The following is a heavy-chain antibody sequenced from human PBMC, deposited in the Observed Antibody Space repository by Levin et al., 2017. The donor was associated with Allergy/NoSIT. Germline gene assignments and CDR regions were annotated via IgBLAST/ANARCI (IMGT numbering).Heavy chain of an antibody. Sequence: SVKVSCRTSGGSFTSYTINWVRQAPGQGLEWVGRIIPVLGATKSAQKFQDRVAITADTSANTAYMVLSGLRSDDTPVYYCAREPGSTNYYDSSGYRTDYYFHYWGQGTLVTVSS. J-gene: IGHJ4*02. D-gene: IGHD3-22*01. CDR2: IIPVLGAT. V-gene: IGHV1-69*08. CDR3: AREPGSTNYYDSSGYRTDYYFHY. CDR1: GGSFTSYT.